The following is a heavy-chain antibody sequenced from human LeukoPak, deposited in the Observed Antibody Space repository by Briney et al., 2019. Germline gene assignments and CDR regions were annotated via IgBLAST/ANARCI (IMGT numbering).Heavy chain of an antibody. CDR2: IKSNIDGGTT. J-gene: IGHJ4*02. CDR3: ATLKFAELLIDY. Sequence: PGGSLRLSCAASGFTFSNAWMSWVRQAPGKGLEWVGRIKSNIDGGTTDYAAPVQGRFTISRDDSKNTLYLQINSLKTEDTAVYYCATLKFAELLIDYWGQGTLVTVSS. V-gene: IGHV3-15*01. CDR1: GFTFSNAW. D-gene: IGHD3-10*01.